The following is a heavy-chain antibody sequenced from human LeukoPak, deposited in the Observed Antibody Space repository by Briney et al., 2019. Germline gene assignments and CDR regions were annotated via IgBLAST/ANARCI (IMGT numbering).Heavy chain of an antibody. CDR3: AKETSDSSGYFLDY. D-gene: IGHD3-22*01. CDR1: GFTFSDYY. CDR2: ISGSVRST. V-gene: IGHV3-23*01. J-gene: IGHJ4*02. Sequence: GGSLRLSCAASGFTFSDYYMSWVRQAPGKGLEWVSSISGSVRSTYYADSVKGRFTISRDNSKNTVYLQMNSLRAGDTAVYYCAKETSDSSGYFLDYWGQGTLVTVSS.